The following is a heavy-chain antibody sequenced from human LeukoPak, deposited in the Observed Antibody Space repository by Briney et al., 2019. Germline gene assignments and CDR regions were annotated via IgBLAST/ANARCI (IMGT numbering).Heavy chain of an antibody. D-gene: IGHD1/OR15-1a*01. J-gene: IGHJ6*02. CDR2: MNPNSGNT. CDR1: GGTFSSYA. V-gene: IGHV1-8*02. CDR3: ARGLGNTGTHYYYYGMDV. Sequence: ASVTVSCKASGGTFSSYAISWVRQAPGQGLEWMGWMNPNSGNTGYAQKFQGRVTMTRNTSISTAYMELSSLRSEDTAVYYCARGLGNTGTHYYYYGMDVWGQGTTVTVSS.